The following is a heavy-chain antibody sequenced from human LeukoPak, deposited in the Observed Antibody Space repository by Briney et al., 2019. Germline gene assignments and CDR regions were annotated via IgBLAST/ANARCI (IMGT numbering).Heavy chain of an antibody. J-gene: IGHJ4*02. Sequence: GGSLRLSCAASVFSFSTYWMSWVRQAPGKGLEWLANINQDGSERYLVDSVKGRFTISRDNAKNSAYLQMKSLRAEDTAVYYCARAVAARSFYFDYWGQGTLVTVSS. CDR1: VFSFSTYW. D-gene: IGHD4-23*01. CDR2: INQDGSER. V-gene: IGHV3-7*01. CDR3: ARAVAARSFYFDY.